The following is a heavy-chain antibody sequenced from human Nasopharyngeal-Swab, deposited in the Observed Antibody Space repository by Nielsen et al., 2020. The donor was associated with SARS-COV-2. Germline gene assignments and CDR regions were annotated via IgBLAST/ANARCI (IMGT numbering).Heavy chain of an antibody. CDR1: GGSISSGGYY. CDR2: IYYSGST. V-gene: IGHV4-31*03. CDR3: ARGDYYDSSGYS. D-gene: IGHD3-22*01. Sequence: SETLSLTCTVSGGSISSGGYYWSWIRQHPGKGLEWIGYIYYSGSTYYNPSLKSRVTISVNTSKNQFSLKLSSVTAADTAVYYCARGDYYDSSGYSWGQGTLVTVSS. J-gene: IGHJ4*02.